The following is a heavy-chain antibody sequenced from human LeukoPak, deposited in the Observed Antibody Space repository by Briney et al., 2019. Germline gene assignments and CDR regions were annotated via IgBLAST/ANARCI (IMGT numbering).Heavy chain of an antibody. CDR2: FDPEDGET. CDR1: GGTFSSYA. CDR3: ATGAPGYFDY. Sequence: ASVKVSCKASGGTFSSYAISWVRQAPGQGLEWMGGFDPEDGETIYAQKFQGRVTMTEDTSTDTAYMELSSLRSEDTAVYYCATGAPGYFDYWGQGTLVTVSS. V-gene: IGHV1-24*01. J-gene: IGHJ4*02.